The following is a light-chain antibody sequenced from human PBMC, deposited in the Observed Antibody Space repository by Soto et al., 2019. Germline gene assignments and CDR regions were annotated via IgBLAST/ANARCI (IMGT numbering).Light chain of an antibody. Sequence: EIVLTQSPGTLSLSPGERATLSCRASQSVSSSYLAWYQQKPGQPPRLLIYAASSRATGIPDRFSGSGSGTYFTLNISRLEPEDFAVYYCQQYDNSLYTFGQGTKLEIK. CDR3: QQYDNSLYT. J-gene: IGKJ2*01. CDR1: QSVSSSY. CDR2: AAS. V-gene: IGKV3-20*01.